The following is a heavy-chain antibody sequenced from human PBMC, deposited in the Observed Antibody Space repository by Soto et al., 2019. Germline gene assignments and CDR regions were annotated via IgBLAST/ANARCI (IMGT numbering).Heavy chain of an antibody. D-gene: IGHD2-21*01. CDR3: TRLPYYMDD. CDR1: GFSFSDSG. J-gene: IGHJ6*04. CDR2: IRRKTNNYAT. Sequence: EVRLVESGGGLVQPGGSLRLPCAASGFSFSDSGIPWVRQASGKGLEWVGRIRRKTNNYATAYAASIEGRFSISRDDSKNTTFLQMNSLKTEDTADDYCTRLPYYMDDWGKGTTVTVSS. V-gene: IGHV3-73*01.